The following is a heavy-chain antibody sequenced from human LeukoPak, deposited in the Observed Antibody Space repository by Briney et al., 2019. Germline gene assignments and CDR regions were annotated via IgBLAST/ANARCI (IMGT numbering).Heavy chain of an antibody. D-gene: IGHD3-16*02. V-gene: IGHV3-7*01. CDR1: GFTFSSYA. J-gene: IGHJ4*02. Sequence: GGSLRLSCAASGFTFSSYAMSWVRQAPGKGLEWVANIKQDGSEKYYVDSVKGRFTISRDNAKNSLYLQMNSLRAEDTAVYYCARDSLFYRDFDYWGQGTLVTVSS. CDR2: IKQDGSEK. CDR3: ARDSLFYRDFDY.